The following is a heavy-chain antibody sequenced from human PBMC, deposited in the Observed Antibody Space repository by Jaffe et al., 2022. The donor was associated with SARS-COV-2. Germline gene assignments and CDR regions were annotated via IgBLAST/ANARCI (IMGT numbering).Heavy chain of an antibody. CDR3: ARVQDSSGYYPIPDYFDY. CDR1: GFTFSSYW. V-gene: IGHV3-7*01. Sequence: EVQLVESGGGLVQPGGSLRLSCAASGFTFSSYWMSWVRQAPGKGLEWVANIKQDGSEKYYVDSVKGRFTISRDNAKNSLYLQMNSLRAEDTAVYYCARVQDSSGYYPIPDYFDYWGQGTLVTVSS. CDR2: IKQDGSEK. D-gene: IGHD3-22*01. J-gene: IGHJ4*02.